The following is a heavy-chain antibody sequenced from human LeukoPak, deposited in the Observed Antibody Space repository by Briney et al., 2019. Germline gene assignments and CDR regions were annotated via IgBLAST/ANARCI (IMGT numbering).Heavy chain of an antibody. CDR3: ASFPEYSSGVP. J-gene: IGHJ5*02. V-gene: IGHV4-34*01. CDR2: INHSGST. Sequence: SETLSLTCAVYGGSFSGYYWSWIRQPLGKGLEWIGEINHSGSTNYNPSLKSRVTISVDTSKNQFSLKLSSVTAADTAVYYCASFPEYSSGVPWGQGTLVTVSS. CDR1: GGSFSGYY. D-gene: IGHD6-19*01.